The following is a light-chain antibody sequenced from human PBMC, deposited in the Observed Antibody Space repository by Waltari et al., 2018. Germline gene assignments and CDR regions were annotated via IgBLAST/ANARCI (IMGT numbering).Light chain of an antibody. CDR3: QQYNNWPFYT. CDR1: QSVRRN. CDR2: GAS. V-gene: IGKV3-15*01. J-gene: IGKJ2*01. Sequence: EIVMTQFPATLSVSPGERATLFCRASQSVRRNLAWYQQKPGQAPRLLIFGASTRATGIPARFSGSGAATEFTLTISSLQSEDFSVYYCQQYNNWPFYTFGQGTKVDIK.